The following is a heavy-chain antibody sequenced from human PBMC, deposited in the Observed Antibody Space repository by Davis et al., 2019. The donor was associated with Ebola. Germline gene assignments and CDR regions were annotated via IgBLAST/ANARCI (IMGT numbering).Heavy chain of an antibody. V-gene: IGHV1-8*01. CDR1: GYTFTSYD. J-gene: IGHJ4*02. Sequence: ASVKVSCKASGYTFTSYDINWVRQATGQGLEWMGWMNPNSGNTGYAQKFQGRVTITRDTSASTAYMELSSLRSEDTAVYYCARAFLHSGSPYYFDYWGQGTLVTVSS. CDR3: ARAFLHSGSPYYFDY. D-gene: IGHD1-26*01. CDR2: MNPNSGNT.